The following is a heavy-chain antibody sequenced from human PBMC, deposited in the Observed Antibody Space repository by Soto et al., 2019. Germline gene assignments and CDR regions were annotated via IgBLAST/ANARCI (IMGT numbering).Heavy chain of an antibody. CDR1: GFTFSSSG. CDR3: AKDRVQGYRSGLGLDY. Sequence: LRLSFAASGFTFSSSGMHWVRQAPCKGLEWVAVISYDGSNKYYADSVKGRFTISRDNSKNTLYLQMNSLRAEDTAVYYCAKDRVQGYRSGLGLDYSGQGTLVTVSS. CDR2: ISYDGSNK. J-gene: IGHJ4*02. D-gene: IGHD5-18*01. V-gene: IGHV3-30*18.